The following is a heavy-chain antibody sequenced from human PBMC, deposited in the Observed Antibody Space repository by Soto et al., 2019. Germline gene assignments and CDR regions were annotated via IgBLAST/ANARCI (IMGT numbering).Heavy chain of an antibody. CDR3: VSWVSAHFDY. V-gene: IGHV3-23*01. CDR1: GITFRRHT. Sequence: PGGSLRLSCAASGITFRRHTMSWVRQAPGTGLEWVSTIDPSGANKNYADSVKGRFTISRDNSRNTLDLQMNSLRVGDTALYYCVSWVSAHFDYWGRGTPVTVSS. J-gene: IGHJ4*02. D-gene: IGHD3-16*01. CDR2: IDPSGANK.